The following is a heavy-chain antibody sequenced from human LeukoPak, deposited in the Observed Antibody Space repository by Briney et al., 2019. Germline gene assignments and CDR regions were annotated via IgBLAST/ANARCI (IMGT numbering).Heavy chain of an antibody. J-gene: IGHJ4*02. D-gene: IGHD1-26*01. Sequence: PGGFLRLSCAASGFTFDDYAMHRVRQAPGKGLEWVSLISWDGGSTYYADSVKGRFTISRDNSKNSLYLQMNSLRAEDTALYYCAKDGGLYSGSYYIDYWGQGTLVTVSS. CDR1: GFTFDDYA. V-gene: IGHV3-43D*04. CDR2: ISWDGGST. CDR3: AKDGGLYSGSYYIDY.